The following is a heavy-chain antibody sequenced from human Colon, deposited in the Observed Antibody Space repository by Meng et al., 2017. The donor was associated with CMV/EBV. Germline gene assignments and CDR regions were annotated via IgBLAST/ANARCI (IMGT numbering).Heavy chain of an antibody. J-gene: IGHJ6*02. D-gene: IGHD3-22*01. CDR3: VRGRGYDSSGYKGRMDV. CDR1: SIAGGDYY. Sequence: SIAGGDYYWNWIRQTPGKGLEWIGNIYNSGSTYYNPSLNSRVTISVDTSKEQFSLKMTSVTAADTAVYFCVRGRGYDSSGYKGRMDVWGLGTMVTVSS. V-gene: IGHV4-30-4*01. CDR2: IYNSGST.